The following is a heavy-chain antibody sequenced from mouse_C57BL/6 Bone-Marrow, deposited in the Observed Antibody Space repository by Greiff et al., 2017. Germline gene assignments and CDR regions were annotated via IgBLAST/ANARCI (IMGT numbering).Heavy chain of an antibody. CDR2: IYPRSGNT. CDR3: ARPCGHSMDY. V-gene: IGHV1-81*01. J-gene: IGHJ4*01. CDR1: GYTFTSYG. Sequence: QVQLQQSGAELARPGASVKLSCKASGYTFTSYGISWVKQRTGQGLEWIGEIYPRSGNTYYNAKFKGQATLTADISSSTAYMELRSLTSEDSAVYFCARPCGHSMDYWGQGTSVTVSS.